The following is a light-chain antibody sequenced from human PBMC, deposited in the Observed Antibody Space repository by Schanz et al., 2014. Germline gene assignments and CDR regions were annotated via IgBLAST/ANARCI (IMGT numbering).Light chain of an antibody. V-gene: IGKV3-11*01. Sequence: EIVLTQSPATLSLSPGERATLSCRASQSVGSYLAWYQQKPGQAPSLLISDASNRATGISGRFSGSGSGTDFTLTISSLEPEDFAVYYCQQRNSWPLTFGGGTKVEIK. CDR1: QSVGSY. J-gene: IGKJ4*01. CDR2: DAS. CDR3: QQRNSWPLT.